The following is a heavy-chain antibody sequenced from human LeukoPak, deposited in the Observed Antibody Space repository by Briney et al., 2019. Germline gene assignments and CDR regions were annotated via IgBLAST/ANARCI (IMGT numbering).Heavy chain of an antibody. CDR1: GYTFTSYY. D-gene: IGHD6-6*01. V-gene: IGHV1-46*01. CDR3: ARERSSSHGYYYYYMDV. Sequence: APVKVSCKASGYTFTSYYMHWVRQAPGQGLEWMGIINPSGGSTSYAQKFQGRVTMTRDTSTSTVYMELSSLRSEDTAVYYCARERSSSHGYYYYYMDVWGKGTTVTVSS. CDR2: INPSGGST. J-gene: IGHJ6*03.